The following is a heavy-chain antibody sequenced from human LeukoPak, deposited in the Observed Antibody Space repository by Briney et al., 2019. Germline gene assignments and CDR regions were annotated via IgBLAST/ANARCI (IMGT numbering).Heavy chain of an antibody. CDR3: ARLWRIVVVPAARPIKIRRDWYFDL. CDR1: GGSISSSNYY. V-gene: IGHV4-61*02. Sequence: SETLSLTCTVSGGSISSSNYYWNWIRQPAGKGLEWIGRIYTSGRTYYNPSPKSRASMSVDTSKTQFSLKMSSVTAADTAVYYCARLWRIVVVPAARPIKIRRDWYFDLWGRGTLVTVSS. D-gene: IGHD2-2*01. CDR2: IYTSGRT. J-gene: IGHJ2*01.